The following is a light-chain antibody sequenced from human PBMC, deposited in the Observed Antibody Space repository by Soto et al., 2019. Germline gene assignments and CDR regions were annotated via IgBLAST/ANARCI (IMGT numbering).Light chain of an antibody. V-gene: IGLV3-21*02. J-gene: IGLJ1*01. CDR1: NIGGKS. Sequence: SYELTQPPSVSVAPGQTARITCGGNNIGGKSVHWYQQKPGQAPVLVVYDDSDRPSGIPERFSGSNSVNTATLTISRVAAGDEADYYCQVWESGRGVFGTGTNVTAL. CDR2: DDS. CDR3: QVWESGRGV.